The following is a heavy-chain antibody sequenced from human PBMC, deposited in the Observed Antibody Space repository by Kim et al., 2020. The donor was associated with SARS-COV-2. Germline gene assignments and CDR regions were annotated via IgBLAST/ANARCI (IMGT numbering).Heavy chain of an antibody. CDR2: ST. CDR3: ARDASDRFDP. Sequence: STSYAQKFQGRVTMTRDTSTSTVYMELSSLRSEDTAVYYCARDASDRFDPWGQGTLVTVSS. V-gene: IGHV1-46*01. J-gene: IGHJ5*02.